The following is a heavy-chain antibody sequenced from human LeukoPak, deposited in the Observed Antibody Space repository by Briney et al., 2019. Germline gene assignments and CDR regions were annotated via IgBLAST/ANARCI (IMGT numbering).Heavy chain of an antibody. CDR3: AKDRVIFGPYFDY. J-gene: IGHJ4*02. CDR2: ISTSGGST. D-gene: IGHD3/OR15-3a*01. Sequence: HPGGSLRLSCAASGFTFSSYAMSWVRQAPGKGLERVSAISTSGGSTYYADSVKGRFTISRDNSKNTLYLQMNSLRAEDTAVYYCAKDRVIFGPYFDYWGQGTLVTVSS. CDR1: GFTFSSYA. V-gene: IGHV3-23*01.